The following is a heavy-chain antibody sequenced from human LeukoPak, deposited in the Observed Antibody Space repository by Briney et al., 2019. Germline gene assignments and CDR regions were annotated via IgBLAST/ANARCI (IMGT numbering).Heavy chain of an antibody. CDR2: IKSKTDGGTT. CDR3: TSPYYYGSGSYL. J-gene: IGHJ4*02. D-gene: IGHD3-10*01. Sequence: PGGSLRLSCAASGSTFSNAWMSWVRQAPGKGLEWVGRIKSKTDGGTTDYAAPVKGRFTISRDDSKNTLYLQMNSLKTEDTAVYYCTSPYYYGSGSYLWGQGTLVTVSS. V-gene: IGHV3-15*01. CDR1: GSTFSNAW.